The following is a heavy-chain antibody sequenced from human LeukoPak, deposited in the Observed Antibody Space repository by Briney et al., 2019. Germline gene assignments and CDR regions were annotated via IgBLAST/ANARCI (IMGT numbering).Heavy chain of an antibody. CDR1: GFTFSSYA. Sequence: GGSLRLSCAASGFTFSSYAMHWVRQAPGKGLEWVAVISYDGSNKYYADSVKGRFTISRDNSKNTLYLQMNSLRAEDTAVYYCARDYNYYTSDRYYDAFDIWGQGTMVTVSS. CDR3: ARDYNYYTSDRYYDAFDI. V-gene: IGHV3-30-3*01. D-gene: IGHD3-22*01. J-gene: IGHJ3*02. CDR2: ISYDGSNK.